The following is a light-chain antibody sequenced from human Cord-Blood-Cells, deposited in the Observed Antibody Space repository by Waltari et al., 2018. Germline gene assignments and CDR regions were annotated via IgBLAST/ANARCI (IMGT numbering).Light chain of an antibody. CDR3: LLSYSGARV. CDR2: DTS. V-gene: IGLV7-46*01. Sequence: QAVVTQEPSLPVSPGGTVTLTCGSSTGAVTSGHYPYWVQQKPGKAPSTLIYDTSNKHSWTPAPLSGSLRGGKAAQTLSGVQPEDDAEYYCLLSYSGARVFGGGTKLTVL. CDR1: TGAVTSGHY. J-gene: IGLJ3*02.